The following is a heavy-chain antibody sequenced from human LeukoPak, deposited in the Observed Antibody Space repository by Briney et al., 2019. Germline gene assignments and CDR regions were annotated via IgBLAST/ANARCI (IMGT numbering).Heavy chain of an antibody. CDR1: GFPLSSYS. J-gene: IGHJ4*02. CDR3: VRVKGSYFDY. CDR2: ISSSGSAI. Sequence: PGGSLRLSCAASGFPLSSYSINWVRQALRKGLEWVSYISSSGSAIYYVDSVKGRFTVSRDNAKNSLFLQMNSPRAEDTAVYYCVRVKGSYFDYWGQGALVTVSS. D-gene: IGHD2-15*01. V-gene: IGHV3-48*01.